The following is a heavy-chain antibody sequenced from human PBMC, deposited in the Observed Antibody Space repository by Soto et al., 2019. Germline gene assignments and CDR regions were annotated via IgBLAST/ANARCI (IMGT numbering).Heavy chain of an antibody. CDR2: ISSSSSYI. V-gene: IGHV3-21*01. D-gene: IGHD3-10*01. Sequence: EVQLVESGGGLVKPGGSLRLSCAASGFTFSSYSMNWVRQAPGKGLEWVSSISSSSSYIYYADSVKGRFTISRDNAKNSLYLQMNSLRAEDTAVYDCARQQAGSGSSGWDYWGQGTLVTVSS. CDR3: ARQQAGSGSSGWDY. J-gene: IGHJ4*02. CDR1: GFTFSSYS.